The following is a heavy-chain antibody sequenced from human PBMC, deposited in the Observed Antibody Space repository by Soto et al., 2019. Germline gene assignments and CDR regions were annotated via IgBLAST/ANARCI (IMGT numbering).Heavy chain of an antibody. D-gene: IGHD6-19*01. CDR1: GVTFSSYS. Sequence: GGSLRLSCAASGVTFSSYSMNWVRQAPGKGLEWVSSISSSSSYIYYADSVKGRFTISRDNAKNSLYLQMNSLRAEDTAVYYCARDRGIAVAGIYYYYGMDVWGQGTTVTVSS. CDR2: ISSSSSYI. V-gene: IGHV3-21*01. CDR3: ARDRGIAVAGIYYYYGMDV. J-gene: IGHJ6*02.